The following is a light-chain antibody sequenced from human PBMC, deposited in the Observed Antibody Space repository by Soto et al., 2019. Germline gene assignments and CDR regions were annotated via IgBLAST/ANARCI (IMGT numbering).Light chain of an antibody. CDR3: MQALQTPIT. CDR2: LGS. Sequence: VMTQSPLSLPVTPGEPASISCSSSQSLLHSNGYNYLDWYLQKPGQSPQLLIYLGSNRASGVPDRFSGSGSGTDFTLKISRVEAEDVGVYYCMQALQTPITFGQGTRLEIK. V-gene: IGKV2-28*01. J-gene: IGKJ5*01. CDR1: QSLLHSNGYNY.